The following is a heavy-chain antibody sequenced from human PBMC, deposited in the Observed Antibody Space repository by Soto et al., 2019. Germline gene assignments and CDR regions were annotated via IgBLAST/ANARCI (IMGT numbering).Heavy chain of an antibody. Sequence: GGSLRLSCAASGFTFSSYWMHWVRQAPGKGLVWVSRINSDGSSTSYADSVKGRFTISRDNAKNTLYLQMNSLRAEDTAVYYCARESGIVGAYFDYWGQGTLVTVSS. D-gene: IGHD1-26*01. CDR1: GFTFSSYW. CDR3: ARESGIVGAYFDY. V-gene: IGHV3-74*01. CDR2: INSDGSST. J-gene: IGHJ4*02.